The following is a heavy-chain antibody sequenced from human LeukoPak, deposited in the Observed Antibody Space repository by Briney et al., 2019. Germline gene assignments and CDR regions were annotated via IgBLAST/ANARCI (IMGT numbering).Heavy chain of an antibody. D-gene: IGHD3-3*01. CDR2: ISSTSTHI. J-gene: IGHJ4*02. Sequence: GGSLRLSCAASGFTFSSYSMNWVRQAPGKGLEWVSSISSTSTHIFYAASLEGRFTISRDNAKNSLYLQMNSLRAEDTAVYYCARDRREDFWSGYLSYYFDYWGQGTLVTVSS. V-gene: IGHV3-21*01. CDR1: GFTFSSYS. CDR3: ARDRREDFWSGYLSYYFDY.